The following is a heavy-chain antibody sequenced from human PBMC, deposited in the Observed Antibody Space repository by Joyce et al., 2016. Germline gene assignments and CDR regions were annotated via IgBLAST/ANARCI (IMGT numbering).Heavy chain of an antibody. J-gene: IGHJ6*02. Sequence: EVQLVESGGGLVQPGRSLRLSCAASGFTSDDYAMQWVRQAPGKGLEWVSGITWDSANRGYVDSVKGRFTVSRDNANNALYLQMNSLRAEDTALYYCARDHTMDVWGQGTTVIVSS. CDR3: ARDHTMDV. CDR1: GFTSDDYA. V-gene: IGHV3-9*02. CDR2: ITWDSANR.